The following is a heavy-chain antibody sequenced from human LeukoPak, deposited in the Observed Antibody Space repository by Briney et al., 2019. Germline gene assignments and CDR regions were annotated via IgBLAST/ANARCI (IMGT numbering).Heavy chain of an antibody. V-gene: IGHV3-23*01. J-gene: IGHJ4*02. Sequence: GGSLRLSCAASGFTFSTYAMSWVRQAPGKGLEWVSAISDSGGSTYYADSVKGRFTISRDNSKNTLYLQMNSLRAEDTAVYYCAKDPAVRYFLHWGQGTLVTVSS. CDR2: ISDSGGST. D-gene: IGHD3-9*01. CDR3: AKDPAVRYFLH. CDR1: GFTFSTYA.